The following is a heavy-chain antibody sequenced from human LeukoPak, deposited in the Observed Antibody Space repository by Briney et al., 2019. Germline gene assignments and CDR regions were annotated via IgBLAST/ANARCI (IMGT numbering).Heavy chain of an antibody. Sequence: KPSETLSLTCTVSGGSISSYYWSWIRQPPGKGLEWIGYIYYSGSTNYNPSLKSRVTISVDTSKNQFSLKLSSVTAADTAAYYCARNGYSGYFDYWGQGTLVTVSS. CDR2: IYYSGST. CDR3: ARNGYSGYFDY. CDR1: GGSISSYY. V-gene: IGHV4-59*01. J-gene: IGHJ4*02. D-gene: IGHD5-18*01.